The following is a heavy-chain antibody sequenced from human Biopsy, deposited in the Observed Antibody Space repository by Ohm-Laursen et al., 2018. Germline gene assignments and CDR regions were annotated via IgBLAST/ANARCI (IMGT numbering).Heavy chain of an antibody. CDR1: GFPVSDYY. CDR2: INSSGSTK. V-gene: IGHV3-11*01. Sequence: PRLSCSASGFPVSDYYMSWIRQASGRGLEWVSDINSSGSTKYHAESVKGRFTISRDNAMNSVYLQMNSLRGEDTAVYYCARAVGIAAAPIDYWGQGTLVTVSS. D-gene: IGHD2-15*01. CDR3: ARAVGIAAAPIDY. J-gene: IGHJ4*02.